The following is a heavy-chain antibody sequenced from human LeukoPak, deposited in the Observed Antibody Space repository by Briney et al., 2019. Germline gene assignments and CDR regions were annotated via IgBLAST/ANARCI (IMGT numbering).Heavy chain of an antibody. CDR3: ARGRVPAAWDAFDI. D-gene: IGHD2-2*01. Sequence: GASVKVSCKASGYTFTSYDINWVRQATGQGLEWMGWMNPNSGNTGYAQKFQGRVTMTRNTSISTAYMELSSLRSEDAAVYYCARGRVPAAWDAFDIWGQGTMVTVSS. CDR1: GYTFTSYD. CDR2: MNPNSGNT. J-gene: IGHJ3*02. V-gene: IGHV1-8*01.